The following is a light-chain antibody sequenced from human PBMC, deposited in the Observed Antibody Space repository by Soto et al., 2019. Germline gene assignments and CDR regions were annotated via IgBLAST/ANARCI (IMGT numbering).Light chain of an antibody. V-gene: IGKV3-15*01. CDR2: GAS. J-gene: IGKJ4*01. CDR1: QSVGTN. Sequence: ETVMTQSPATLSVSPGERAALSCRASQSVGTNLAWYQQKPGQAPRLLIYGASTRATGIPARFSGSGSGTEFTLTISSLQSEDFAISYCQQYDHWPPLTFGGGTTVEIK. CDR3: QQYDHWPPLT.